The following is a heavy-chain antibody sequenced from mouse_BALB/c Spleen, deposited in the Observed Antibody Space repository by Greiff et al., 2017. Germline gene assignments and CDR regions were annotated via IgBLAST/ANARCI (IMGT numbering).Heavy chain of an antibody. Sequence: EVQLVESGGGLVQPGGSLKLSCAASGFTFSSYGMSWVRQTPDKRLELVATINSNGGSTYYPDSVKGRFTISRDNAKNTLYLQMSSLKSEDTAMYYCARGDGPFAYWGQGTLVTVSA. CDR2: INSNGGST. CDR3: ARGDGPFAY. J-gene: IGHJ3*01. CDR1: GFTFSSYG. D-gene: IGHD1-2*01. V-gene: IGHV5-6-3*01.